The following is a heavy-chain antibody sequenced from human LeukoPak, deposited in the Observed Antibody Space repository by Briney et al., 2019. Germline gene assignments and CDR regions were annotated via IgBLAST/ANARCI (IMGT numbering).Heavy chain of an antibody. D-gene: IGHD6-13*01. J-gene: IGHJ6*03. CDR1: GFTFSSYA. Sequence: GGSLRLSCAASGFTFSSYAMSWVRQAPGKGLEWVSAISGSGGSTYYADSVKGRFTISRDNAKNSLYLQMNSLRAEDTAVYYCARDIAAAGKFYYYMDVWGKGTTVTVSS. V-gene: IGHV3-23*01. CDR3: ARDIAAAGKFYYYMDV. CDR2: ISGSGGST.